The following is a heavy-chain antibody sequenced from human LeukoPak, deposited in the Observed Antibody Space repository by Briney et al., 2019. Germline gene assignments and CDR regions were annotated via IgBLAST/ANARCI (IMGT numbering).Heavy chain of an antibody. CDR3: ASRDPTTVTTNY. Sequence: GGSLRLSCAASGFIFSSYAMHWVRQAPGKGLEWVAVISYDGSNKYYADSVKGRFTISRDNSKNTLYLQMNSLRAEDTAVYYCASRDPTTVTTNYWGQGTLVTVSS. CDR2: ISYDGSNK. D-gene: IGHD4-17*01. CDR1: GFIFSSYA. J-gene: IGHJ4*02. V-gene: IGHV3-30-3*01.